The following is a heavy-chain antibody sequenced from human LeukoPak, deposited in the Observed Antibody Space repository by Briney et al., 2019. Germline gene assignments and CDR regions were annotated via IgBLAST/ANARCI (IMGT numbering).Heavy chain of an antibody. CDR3: ARDPPYYDSSGYYYDY. CDR1: GFTFSDHH. J-gene: IGHJ4*02. D-gene: IGHD3-22*01. Sequence: PGGSLRLSCAASGFTFSDHHMSWIRQAPGKGLEWVSYISTSGNTINYADSVKGRFTISRDNAKKSLFLQMNSLRADDTAVYYCARDPPYYDSSGYYYDYWGQGALVTVSS. V-gene: IGHV3-11*01. CDR2: ISTSGNTI.